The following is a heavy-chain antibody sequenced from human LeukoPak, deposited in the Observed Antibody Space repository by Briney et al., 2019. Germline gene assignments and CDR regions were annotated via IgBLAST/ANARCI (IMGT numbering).Heavy chain of an antibody. CDR3: AITRGAFG. V-gene: IGHV4-39*01. D-gene: IGHD7-27*01. Sequence: SETLSLTCTVSGGSISSSTNYWGWIRQSPGKGLEWIGSIYYSGNTYYNPSLKSRVTISVDTSKNQFSLKQSSVTAADTAVYYCAITRGAFGWGKGTTVTVSS. CDR1: GGSISSSTNY. J-gene: IGHJ6*04. CDR2: IYYSGNT.